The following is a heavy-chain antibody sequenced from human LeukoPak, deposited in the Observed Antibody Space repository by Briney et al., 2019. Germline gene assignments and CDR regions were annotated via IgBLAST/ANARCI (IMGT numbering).Heavy chain of an antibody. D-gene: IGHD3-22*01. CDR3: AKGRAKYYYDSTAYYILYF. CDR1: GFNFSSFG. CDR2: ILFDGSNT. J-gene: IGHJ4*02. Sequence: PGKSLRLSCAVSGFNFSSFGIRWVRQAPGKGLEWLAFILFDGSNTCYADSVKGRFTIPRNNSKNTLYLHVNSLRADHTAVYYCAKGRAKYYYDSTAYYILYFWGQGTLATVSS. V-gene: IGHV3-30*18.